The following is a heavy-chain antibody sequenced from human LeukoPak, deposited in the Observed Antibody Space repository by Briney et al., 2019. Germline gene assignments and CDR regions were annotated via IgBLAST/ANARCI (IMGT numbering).Heavy chain of an antibody. J-gene: IGHJ3*02. V-gene: IGHV5-51*01. CDR1: GYSFTTYW. Sequence: GESLKISCKGSGYSFTTYWIAWVRQMPGKGLEWMGIIYPGDSDTRYSPSFQGQVTISAVKSISTAYLLWSSLKASDTAMYYCARGDYLGAFDIWGQGTMVTVSS. CDR2: IYPGDSDT. CDR3: ARGDYLGAFDI. D-gene: IGHD3-10*01.